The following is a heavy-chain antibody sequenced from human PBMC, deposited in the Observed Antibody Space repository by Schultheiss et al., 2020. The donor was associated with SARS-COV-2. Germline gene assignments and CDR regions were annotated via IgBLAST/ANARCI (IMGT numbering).Heavy chain of an antibody. Sequence: GSLRLSCTVSGGSISSYYWSWIRQPPGKGLEWIGEINHSGSTNYNPSLKSRVTISVDTSKNQFSLKLSSVTAADTAVYYCARVQRPGIAAAGTGYYFDYWGQGTLVTVSS. J-gene: IGHJ4*02. CDR1: GGSISSYY. CDR3: ARVQRPGIAAAGTGYYFDY. D-gene: IGHD6-13*01. V-gene: IGHV4-59*08. CDR2: INHSGST.